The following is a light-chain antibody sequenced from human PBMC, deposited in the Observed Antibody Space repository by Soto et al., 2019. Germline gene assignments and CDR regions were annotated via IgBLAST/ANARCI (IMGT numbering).Light chain of an antibody. CDR3: QQYGYLPLT. J-gene: IGKJ4*01. V-gene: IGKV3-20*01. CDR1: QNVRSSD. Sequence: EIVLTQSPGTLSLSPGERVTLSCRASQNVRSSDLAWYQQKVGQPPRLLIYDASKRATGVPARFSGSGSGTDFTLTIRRLEPEDFAVYYCQQYGYLPLTFGAGTMVEIK. CDR2: DAS.